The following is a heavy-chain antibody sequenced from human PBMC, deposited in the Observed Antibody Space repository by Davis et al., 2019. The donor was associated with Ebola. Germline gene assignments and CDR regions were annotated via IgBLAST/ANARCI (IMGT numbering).Heavy chain of an antibody. V-gene: IGHV3-7*01. CDR1: GFTFSSYW. CDR2: IKQDGSEK. CDR3: ARDRVTIFGVVENWYFDL. J-gene: IGHJ2*01. D-gene: IGHD3-3*01. Sequence: PGGSLRLSCAASGFTFSSYWMSWVRQAPGKGLEWVANIKQDGSEKYYVDSVKGRFTISRDNAKNSLYLQMNSLRAEDTAVYYCARDRVTIFGVVENWYFDLWGRGTLVTVSS.